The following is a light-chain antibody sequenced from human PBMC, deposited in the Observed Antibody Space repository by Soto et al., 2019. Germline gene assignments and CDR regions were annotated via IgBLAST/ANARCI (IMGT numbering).Light chain of an antibody. CDR2: EVR. Sequence: QSALTQPASLSGSPGQSITISCTGTSSDIGGYDYVSWYQQRPGKAPKLMIDEVRYRPSGVSNRFSGSKSGNTDSLTISGLQDEAEAVYYCCSYTRTSNHYFFGSGIKVTVL. V-gene: IGLV2-14*01. CDR3: CSYTRTSNHYF. J-gene: IGLJ1*01. CDR1: SSDIGGYDY.